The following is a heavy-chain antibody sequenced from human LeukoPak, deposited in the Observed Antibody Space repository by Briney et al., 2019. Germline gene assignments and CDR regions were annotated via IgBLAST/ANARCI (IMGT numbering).Heavy chain of an antibody. CDR2: INLNTGDT. CDR1: VFTFIGYY. CDR3: ARDQPALDY. V-gene: IGHV1-2*02. Sequence: ASVKVSCKASVFTFIGYYMHWVLQAPGQGLEWMGWINLNTGDTDYAPKFQGRVTMTRDTSITTAYMELSRLRYDDTAVYYCARDQPALDYWGRGTLVTVSS. J-gene: IGHJ4*02.